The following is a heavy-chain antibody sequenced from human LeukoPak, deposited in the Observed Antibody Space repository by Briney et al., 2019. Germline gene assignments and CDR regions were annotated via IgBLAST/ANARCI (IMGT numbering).Heavy chain of an antibody. D-gene: IGHD4-23*01. J-gene: IGHJ4*02. CDR3: ARRGGNSVRAHFDY. CDR2: INHSGST. Sequence: SETLSLTCTVSGGSISSYYWSWIRQPPGKGLEWIGEINHSGSTNYNPSLKSRVTISVDTSKNQFSLKLSSVTAADTAVYYCARRGGNSVRAHFDYWGQGTLVTVSS. CDR1: GGSISSYY. V-gene: IGHV4-34*01.